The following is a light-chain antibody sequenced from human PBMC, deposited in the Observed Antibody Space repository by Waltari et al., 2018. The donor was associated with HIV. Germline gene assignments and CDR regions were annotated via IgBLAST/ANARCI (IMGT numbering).Light chain of an antibody. CDR3: QVWDSSSDRV. V-gene: IGLV3-21*04. Sequence: SYVLTQPPSVSVAPGKTARITCGGNNIGSKSVHWYQQKPGQAPVLGIYDDSDRPSGIPERFSGSNSGNTATLTISRVDAGDEADYYCQVWDSSSDRVFGGGTKLTVL. CDR2: DDS. J-gene: IGLJ3*02. CDR1: NIGSKS.